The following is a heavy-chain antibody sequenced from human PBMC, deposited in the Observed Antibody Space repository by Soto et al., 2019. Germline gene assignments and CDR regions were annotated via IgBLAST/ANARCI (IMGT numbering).Heavy chain of an antibody. J-gene: IGHJ4*02. CDR1: GYSYSNYG. D-gene: IGHD6-6*01. CDR2: ISGYNGNT. Sequence: QVQLVQYGAEVKKPGASVKVSCKASGYSYSNYGFSWVRQAPGQGLEWMGWISGYNGNTNYAERLQGRVTMTTDTSTSTAYMELKSLRYDDTAVYYCAREGQLGYWGQGTPVTVSS. CDR3: AREGQLGY. V-gene: IGHV1-18*01.